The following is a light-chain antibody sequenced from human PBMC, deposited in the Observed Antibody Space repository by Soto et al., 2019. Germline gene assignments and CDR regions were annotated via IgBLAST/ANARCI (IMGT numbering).Light chain of an antibody. CDR3: QQYGGSPPYT. Sequence: VLTQSPGTLSLSPGERATISCRASQTISSSYLAWYQRKPGQAPRLLIYGVSTRATGIPHRFSGSGSGTDFTLTISRLEPEDCGVYYCQQYGGSPPYTFGQGTRLEIK. CDR2: GVS. V-gene: IGKV3-20*01. J-gene: IGKJ2*01. CDR1: QTISSSY.